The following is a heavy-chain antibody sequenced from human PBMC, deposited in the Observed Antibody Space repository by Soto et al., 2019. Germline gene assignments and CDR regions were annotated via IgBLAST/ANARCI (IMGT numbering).Heavy chain of an antibody. CDR3: ARDPEVRPYYYGMDV. J-gene: IGHJ6*02. V-gene: IGHV1-69*01. CDR1: GGTFSSYA. CDR2: IIPIFGTA. Sequence: QVQLVQSGAEVKKTGSSVKVSCKASGGTFSSYAISWVRQSPGQGLEWMVGIIPIFGTANYAQKFQGRVTITADESTSTAYMELSSLRSEDTAVYYCARDPEVRPYYYGMDVWGQGTTVTVSS.